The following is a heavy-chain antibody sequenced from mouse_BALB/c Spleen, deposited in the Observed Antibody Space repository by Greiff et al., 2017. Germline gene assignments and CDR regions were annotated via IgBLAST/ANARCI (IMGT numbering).Heavy chain of an antibody. D-gene: IGHD3-3*01. CDR3: ARWGGRDYAMDY. CDR2: ISSGSSTI. J-gene: IGHJ4*01. Sequence: EVQLVESGGGLVKPGGSLKLSCAASGFTFSSYAMSWVRQSPEKRLEWVAYISSGSSTIYYADTVKGRFTISRDNPKNTLFLQMTSLRSEDTAMYYCARWGGRDYAMDYWGQGTSVTVSS. CDR1: GFTFSSYA. V-gene: IGHV5-17*02.